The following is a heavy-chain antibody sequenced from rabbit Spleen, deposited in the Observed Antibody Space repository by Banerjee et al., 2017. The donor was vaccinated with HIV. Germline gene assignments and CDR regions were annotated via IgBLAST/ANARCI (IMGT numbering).Heavy chain of an antibody. V-gene: IGHV1S40*01. Sequence: QSLEESGGDLVKPEGSLTLTCKASGFSFSSSHYMCWVRQAPGKGLEWIACIYTGTVGSTYYATWAKGRFTISKTSSTTVTLQMTSLTAADTATYFCARGYTDYATSRLDLWGPGTLVTVS. CDR3: ARGYTDYATSRLDL. CDR2: IYTGTVGST. J-gene: IGHJ3*01. CDR1: GFSFSSSHY. D-gene: IGHD6-1*01.